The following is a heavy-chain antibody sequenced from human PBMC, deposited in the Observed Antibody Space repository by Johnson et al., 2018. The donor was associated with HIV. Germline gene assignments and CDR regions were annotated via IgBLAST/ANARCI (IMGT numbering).Heavy chain of an antibody. V-gene: IGHV3-30*03. J-gene: IGHJ3*02. CDR2: ISYDGSNK. Sequence: QVQLVESGGGVVQPGRSLRLSCAASGFTFSIYGMHWVRQAPGKGLEWVAVISYDGSNKYYADSVKGRFTISRDNAKNSLYLQMNSLRAEDTAVYYCARDDAFDIWGQGTMVTVAA. CDR1: GFTFSIYG. CDR3: ARDDAFDI.